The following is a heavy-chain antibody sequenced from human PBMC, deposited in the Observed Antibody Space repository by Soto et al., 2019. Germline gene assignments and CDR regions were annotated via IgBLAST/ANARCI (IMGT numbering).Heavy chain of an antibody. CDR2: IGTAGDT. J-gene: IGHJ4*02. CDR1: GFTFSSYD. CDR3: ARGKAVADGFDY. D-gene: IGHD6-19*01. V-gene: IGHV3-13*04. Sequence: PGGSLRLSCAASGFTFSSYDMHWVRQATGKGLEWVSAIGTAGDTYYPGSVKGRFTISRENAKNSLYLQMNSLRAGDTAVYYCARGKAVADGFDYWGQGTLVTVSS.